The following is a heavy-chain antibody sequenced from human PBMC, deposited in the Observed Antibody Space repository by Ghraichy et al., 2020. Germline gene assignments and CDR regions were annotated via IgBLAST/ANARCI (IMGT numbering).Heavy chain of an antibody. V-gene: IGHV3-20*04. J-gene: IGHJ6*04. CDR2: LNWHGGST. CDR1: GFSFDQFD. D-gene: IGHD6-13*01. CDR3: ARGQQVVIDYSYYYGMDV. Sequence: SLRLSCAASGFSFDQFDMSWVRQVPGKGLEWVSGLNWHGGSTGYADSVKGRFTISRDNAKNSLYLQMNSLRAEDTALYYCARGQQVVIDYSYYYGMDVWGNGTTVSVSS.